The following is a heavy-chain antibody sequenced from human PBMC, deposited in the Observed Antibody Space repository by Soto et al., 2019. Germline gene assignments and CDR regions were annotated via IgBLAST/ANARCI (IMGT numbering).Heavy chain of an antibody. J-gene: IGHJ1*01. CDR3: VVLLGYSRPW. CDR1: GRSISGSTYH. D-gene: IGHD3-22*01. CDR2: LHYNGDS. Sequence: QLQLQEAGPGQVNPSETLSLTCNVSGRSISGSTYHWGWIRQPPGKGLVWIGSLHYNGDSYYNPSLRGRVALSLAPCKTQVSLRLTSVTVADTAVYFCVVLLGYSRPWWGQGTLVTVSS. V-gene: IGHV4-39*01.